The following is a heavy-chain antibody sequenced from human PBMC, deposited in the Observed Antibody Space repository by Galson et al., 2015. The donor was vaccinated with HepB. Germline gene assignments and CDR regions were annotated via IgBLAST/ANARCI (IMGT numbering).Heavy chain of an antibody. V-gene: IGHV4-59*01. CDR3: ARDRGLRWFDP. D-gene: IGHD3-10*01. Sequence: ETLSLTCTVSGGSISSYYWSWIRQPPGKGLEWIGYIYYSGSTNYNPSLKSRVTISVDTSKNQFSLKLSSVTAADTAVYYCARDRGLRWFDPWGQGTLVTVSS. CDR1: GGSISSYY. CDR2: IYYSGST. J-gene: IGHJ5*02.